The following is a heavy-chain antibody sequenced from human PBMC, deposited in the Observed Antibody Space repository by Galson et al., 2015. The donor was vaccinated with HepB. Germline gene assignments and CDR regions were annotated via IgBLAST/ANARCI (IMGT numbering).Heavy chain of an antibody. V-gene: IGHV1-8*01. CDR2: MNPNSGNT. D-gene: IGHD3-3*01. CDR3: ARGGITIPNYYYYYGMDV. CDR1: GYTFTSYD. Sequence: SVKVSCKASGYTFTSYDINWVRQATGQGLEWMGWMNPNSGNTGYAQKFQGRVTMTRNTSISTAYTELSSLRSEDTAVYYCARGGITIPNYYYYYGMDVWGQGTTVTVSS. J-gene: IGHJ6*02.